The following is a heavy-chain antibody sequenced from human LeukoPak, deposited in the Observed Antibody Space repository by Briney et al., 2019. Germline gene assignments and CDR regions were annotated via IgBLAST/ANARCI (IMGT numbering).Heavy chain of an antibody. V-gene: IGHV1-18*01. CDR1: GGTFSSYA. D-gene: IGHD3-3*01. CDR2: ISAYNGNT. J-gene: IGHJ6*03. Sequence: VASVKVSCKASGGTFSSYAISWVRQAPGQGLEWMGWISAYNGNTNYAQKLQGRVTMTTDTSTSTAYMELRSLRSDDTAVYYCARADVLRFLDYYYMDVWGKGTTVTVSS. CDR3: ARADVLRFLDYYYMDV.